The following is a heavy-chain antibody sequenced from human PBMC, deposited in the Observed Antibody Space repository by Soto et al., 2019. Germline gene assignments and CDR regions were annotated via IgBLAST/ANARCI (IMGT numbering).Heavy chain of an antibody. V-gene: IGHV6-1*01. CDR2: TYYRSKWYN. CDR3: ARDYMVRGVIYGSRFDP. J-gene: IGHJ5*02. D-gene: IGHD3-10*01. Sequence: SQTLSLTCAISGDSVSSNSAAWNWIRQSPSRGLEWLGRTYYRSKWYNDYAVSVKSRITINPDTSKNQFSLQLNSVTPEDTAVYYCARDYMVRGVIYGSRFDPWGQGTLVTVSS. CDR1: GDSVSSNSAA.